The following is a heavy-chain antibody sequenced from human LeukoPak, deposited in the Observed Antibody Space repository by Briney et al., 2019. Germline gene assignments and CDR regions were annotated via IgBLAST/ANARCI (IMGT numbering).Heavy chain of an antibody. Sequence: ASVKVPCKASGYTFTGYYMHWVRQAPGQGLEWMAWINPDSGDSYSASKFQGRVTMTRDTSISTASMEVSWLTSDDTAVYYCAAGVATAFTYWGQGTLVTVSS. CDR2: INPDSGDS. V-gene: IGHV1-2*02. D-gene: IGHD5-12*01. CDR1: GYTFTGYY. J-gene: IGHJ4*02. CDR3: AAGVATAFTY.